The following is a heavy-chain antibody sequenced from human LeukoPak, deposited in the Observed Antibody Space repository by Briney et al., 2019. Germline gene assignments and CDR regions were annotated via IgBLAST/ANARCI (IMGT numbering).Heavy chain of an antibody. J-gene: IGHJ4*02. V-gene: IGHV3-48*02. D-gene: IGHD4-17*01. CDR2: ISSSSSNI. CDR1: GFTFSSYN. CDR3: ARSRDYGDYTGY. Sequence: GGSLRLSCAASGFTFSSYNMNWVRQAPGKGLEWVSYISSSSSNIQYADSVKGRFTISRDNAKNSLYLQMNSLRDEDTAVYYCARSRDYGDYTGYWGQGTLVTVSS.